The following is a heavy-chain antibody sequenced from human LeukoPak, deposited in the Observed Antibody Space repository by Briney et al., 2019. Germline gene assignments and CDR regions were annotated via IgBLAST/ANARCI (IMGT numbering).Heavy chain of an antibody. Sequence: GGSLRLSCVVSGFTFSNYWTSWVRQAPGKGLEWVANIKQDESEKYYVDSVKGRFTISRDNAKNSLYLQMNSLRAEDTAVYYCARGSAVTANNFDFWGQGTLVTVSS. CDR3: ARGSAVTANNFDF. D-gene: IGHD4-11*01. CDR2: IKQDESEK. V-gene: IGHV3-7*01. J-gene: IGHJ4*02. CDR1: GFTFSNYW.